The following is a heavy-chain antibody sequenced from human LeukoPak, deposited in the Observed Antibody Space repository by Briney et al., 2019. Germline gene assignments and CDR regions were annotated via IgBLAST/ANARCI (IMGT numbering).Heavy chain of an antibody. Sequence: ASVKVSCKASGYTFTSYGISWVRQAPGQGLEWMGWISAYNGNTNYAQKLQGRVTMTTDTSTSTAHMELRSLRSDDTAVYYCARVGYCSSTSCFDYWGQGTLVTVSS. CDR3: ARVGYCSSTSCFDY. V-gene: IGHV1-18*01. CDR2: ISAYNGNT. CDR1: GYTFTSYG. D-gene: IGHD2-2*01. J-gene: IGHJ4*02.